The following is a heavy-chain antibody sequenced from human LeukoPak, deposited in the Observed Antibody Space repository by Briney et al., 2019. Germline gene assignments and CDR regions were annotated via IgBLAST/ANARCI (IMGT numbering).Heavy chain of an antibody. Sequence: GGSLRLSCAASGFTFSSYAMHWVRQAPGKGLEWVAVISYDGSNKYYADSVKGRFTISRDNSKNTLYLQMNSLRAEDTAVYYCAKRPYDSSGYYYYFDYWGQGTLVTVSS. V-gene: IGHV3-30*04. CDR1: GFTFSSYA. CDR2: ISYDGSNK. CDR3: AKRPYDSSGYYYYFDY. J-gene: IGHJ4*02. D-gene: IGHD3-22*01.